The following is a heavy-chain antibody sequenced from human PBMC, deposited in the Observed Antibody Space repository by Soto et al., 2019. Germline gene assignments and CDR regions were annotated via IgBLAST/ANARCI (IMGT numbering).Heavy chain of an antibody. J-gene: IGHJ4*02. Sequence: EVQLVETGGGLVQPGGPLRLSCAAPGFIFRDYWITWVRQFQGKGLEWVANINQDGREKCYLDSVKGRFTISRDNAKNSLDLQMNSLRADETAVYYCARDPWDYWGQGTLVTVSS. CDR2: INQDGREK. CDR1: GFIFRDYW. CDR3: ARDPWDY. V-gene: IGHV3-7*01.